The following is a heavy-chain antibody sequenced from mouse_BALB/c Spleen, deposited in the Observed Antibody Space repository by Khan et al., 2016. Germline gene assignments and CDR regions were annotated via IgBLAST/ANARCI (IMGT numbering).Heavy chain of an antibody. J-gene: IGHJ2*01. CDR1: GYSITSDYA. CDR3: ARERAFDY. CDR2: ISYSGST. V-gene: IGHV3-2*02. D-gene: IGHD3-3*01. Sequence: EVQLQESGPGLVKPSQSLSLTCTVTGYSITSDYAWNWIRQFPGNKLEWMGYISYSGSTRYNPSRKSRISITRDTSKNQFFLQLNSVTTEDTATYYCARERAFDYWGQGTTLTISS.